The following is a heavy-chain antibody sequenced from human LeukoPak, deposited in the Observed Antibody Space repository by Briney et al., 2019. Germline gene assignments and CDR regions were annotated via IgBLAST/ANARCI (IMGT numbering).Heavy chain of an antibody. J-gene: IGHJ4*02. D-gene: IGHD1-26*01. V-gene: IGHV3-9*01. CDR2: ISWNSGHK. CDR3: ARDGRYSGSRGDYFDY. CDR1: GFTFDDYA. Sequence: GGSLRLSCAASGFTFDDYAMHWFRQAPGKGLEWVSGISWNSGHKGYADSVKGRFTISRDNAKNSLYLRMNSLRAEDTAVYYCARDGRYSGSRGDYFDYWGQGTLVTVSS.